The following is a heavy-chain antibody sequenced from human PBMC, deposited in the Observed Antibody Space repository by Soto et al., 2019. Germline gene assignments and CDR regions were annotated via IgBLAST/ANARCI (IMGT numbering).Heavy chain of an antibody. CDR3: ARVSTSCYAIQKCWFDP. Sequence: ASVKVSCKASGYTFTSYYMHWVRQAPGQGLEWMGIINPSGGSTSYAQKFQGRVTMTRDTSTSTVYMELSSVTAADTAVYYCARVSTSCYAIQKCWFDPWGQGTLVTVSS. CDR1: GYTFTSYY. CDR2: INPSGGST. D-gene: IGHD2-2*01. V-gene: IGHV1-46*01. J-gene: IGHJ5*02.